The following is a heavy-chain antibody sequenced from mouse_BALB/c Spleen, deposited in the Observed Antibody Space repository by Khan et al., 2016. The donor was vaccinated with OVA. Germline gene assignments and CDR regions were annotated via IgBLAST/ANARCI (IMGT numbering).Heavy chain of an antibody. Sequence: QVQLKQSGPGLVAPSQSLSITCTVSGFSLSRYSVHWVRQPPGKGLEWLGMIWVGGSTDYNSALKYRLSISKDNSKSQVFFKMNSLQTDDTAMYYCARNRDGGSYWYFDVWGAGTTVTVSS. J-gene: IGHJ1*01. V-gene: IGHV2-6-4*01. CDR3: ARNRDGGSYWYFDV. CDR2: IWVGGST. CDR1: GFSLSRYS. D-gene: IGHD3-3*01.